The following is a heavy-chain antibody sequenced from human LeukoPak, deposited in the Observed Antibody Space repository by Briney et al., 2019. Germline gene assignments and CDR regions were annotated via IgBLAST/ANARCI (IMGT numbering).Heavy chain of an antibody. V-gene: IGHV4-34*01. J-gene: IGHJ4*02. D-gene: IGHD6-6*01. CDR2: INHSGST. CDR1: GGSFSGYY. Sequence: KPSETLSLTCAVYGGSFSGYYWSWIRQPPGKGLEWIREINHSGSTNYNPSLKSRVTISVDTSKNQFSLKLSSVTAADTAVYYCARGRGIAARPVDYWGQGTLVTVSS. CDR3: ARGRGIAARPVDY.